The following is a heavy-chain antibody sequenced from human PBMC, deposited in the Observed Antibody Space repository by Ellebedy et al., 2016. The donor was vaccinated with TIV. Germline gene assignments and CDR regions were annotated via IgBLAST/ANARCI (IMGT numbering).Heavy chain of an antibody. J-gene: IGHJ3*02. CDR3: ARDMAWGNERVNDALDI. D-gene: IGHD7-27*01. Sequence: GGSLRLSCAASGFSFTPYAMNWVRQAPGKGLEWVSYISGSSFTIYYADSVRGRFTISRDNAKNSLYLQMSSLTAEETAVYYCARDMAWGNERVNDALDIWGQGTMVTVSP. CDR1: GFSFTPYA. CDR2: ISGSSFTI. V-gene: IGHV3-48*04.